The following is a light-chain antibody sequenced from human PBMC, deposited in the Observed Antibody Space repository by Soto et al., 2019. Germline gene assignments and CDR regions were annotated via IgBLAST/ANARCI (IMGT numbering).Light chain of an antibody. J-gene: IGLJ3*02. CDR2: RNI. CDR1: SSNIGSNY. Sequence: QSVLTQPPSASGTPGQRVTISCSGSSSNIGSNYVYWYQQLPGTAPKLLIFRNIQRPSGVPDRFSGSKSATSASLTIIGLRAEDEAEYYCAAWEDSLSVRVFGGGTKLTVL. V-gene: IGLV1-47*01. CDR3: AAWEDSLSVRV.